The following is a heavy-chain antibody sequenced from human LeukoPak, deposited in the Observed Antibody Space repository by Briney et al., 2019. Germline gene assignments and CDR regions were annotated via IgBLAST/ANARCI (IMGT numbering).Heavy chain of an antibody. CDR1: GYTFTSYY. V-gene: IGHV1-46*01. Sequence: ASVKVSCKASGYTFTSYYMHWVRQAPGQGLEWMGIINPSGGSTSYAQKFQGRVTMTRDTSTSTVYMEVSRLRSDDTAVYYCATSIEAEIWYFDYWGQGTLVTVSS. D-gene: IGHD1-14*01. CDR2: INPSGGST. J-gene: IGHJ4*02. CDR3: ATSIEAEIWYFDY.